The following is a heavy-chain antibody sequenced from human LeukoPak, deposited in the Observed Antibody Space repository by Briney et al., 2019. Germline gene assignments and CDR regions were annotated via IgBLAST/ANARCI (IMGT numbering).Heavy chain of an antibody. D-gene: IGHD1-26*01. Sequence: SETLSLTCTVSGGSISTYYWSWIRQPPGKGLEWIGYIYYGGSTNYNPSLNSRVTISIDTSKNQFSLKLSSVTAADTAVYYCARASYYVGLDYWGQGTLVTVSS. V-gene: IGHV4-59*13. J-gene: IGHJ4*02. CDR1: GGSISTYY. CDR3: ARASYYVGLDY. CDR2: IYYGGST.